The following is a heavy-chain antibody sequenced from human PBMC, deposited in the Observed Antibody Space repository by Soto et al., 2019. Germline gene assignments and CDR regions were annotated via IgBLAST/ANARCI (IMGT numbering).Heavy chain of an antibody. CDR3: ATDSGLQIVRRGFYYYYMDV. CDR1: GVTFSSVS. V-gene: IGHV3-21*03. J-gene: IGHJ6*03. D-gene: IGHD6-6*01. Sequence: EVQLVESGGGLVKPGGSLRLSCAASGVTFSSVSFHWVRQDPGKVLEWVSFILSSSGSIYYADSVKGRFTISRDNAKNSRYLQMNSLKDEDSAVYYCATDSGLQIVRRGFYYYYMDVWGKGTTVTV. CDR2: ILSSSGSI.